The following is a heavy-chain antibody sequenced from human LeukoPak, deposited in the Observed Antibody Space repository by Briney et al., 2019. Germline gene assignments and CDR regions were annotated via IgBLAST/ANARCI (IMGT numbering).Heavy chain of an antibody. Sequence: KSGGSLRLSCAASGFTFSDYYMSWIRQAPGKGLEWVSYISSSGSTIYYADSVKGRFTISRDNAKNSLYLQMNRLRAEDTAVYYCARRLGYCSSTSCRRNDNWFDPWGQGTLVTVSS. CDR1: GFTFSDYY. CDR3: ARRLGYCSSTSCRRNDNWFDP. V-gene: IGHV3-11*01. D-gene: IGHD2-2*01. CDR2: ISSSGSTI. J-gene: IGHJ5*02.